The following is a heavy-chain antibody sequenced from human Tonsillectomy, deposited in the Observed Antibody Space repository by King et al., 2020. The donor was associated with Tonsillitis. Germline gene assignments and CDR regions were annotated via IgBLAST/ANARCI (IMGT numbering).Heavy chain of an antibody. Sequence: VQLVQSGAEVKKPGSSVKVSCKSSGGTFSSYAISWVRQAPGQGLEWMGGIIPLFCTPTYAQKFQCRVTIIAYGSTSTTYMELSSLRSEDTAVYYCAVGDDYVWGSYRYSGGYWGQGTLVIVSS. J-gene: IGHJ4*02. CDR3: AVGDDYVWGSYRYSGGY. CDR2: IIPLFCTP. D-gene: IGHD3-16*02. CDR1: GGTFSSYA. V-gene: IGHV1-69*01.